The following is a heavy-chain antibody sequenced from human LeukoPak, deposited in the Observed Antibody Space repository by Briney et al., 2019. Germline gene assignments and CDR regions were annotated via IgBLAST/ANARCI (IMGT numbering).Heavy chain of an antibody. CDR2: ISASGST. V-gene: IGHV4-4*07. D-gene: IGHD2-15*01. CDR3: AREGRSSTPGY. Sequence: PSETLSLTCSVSGGSITSYYWSWVRQPAGKGLEWIGRISASGSTNYNPSLESRVTMSVATSKNQFSLKLTSVTAADTAIYYCAREGRSSTPGYRGQGTLVTVSS. J-gene: IGHJ4*02. CDR1: GGSITSYY.